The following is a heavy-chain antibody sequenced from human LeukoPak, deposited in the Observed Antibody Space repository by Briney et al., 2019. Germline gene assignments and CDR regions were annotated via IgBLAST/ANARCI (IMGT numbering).Heavy chain of an antibody. CDR2: IYYSGST. CDR3: ARQRSYYYDSSGYFFDY. J-gene: IGHJ4*02. D-gene: IGHD3-22*01. V-gene: IGHV4-39*01. CDR1: GGSISSISYF. Sequence: SETLSLTCTVSGGSISSISYFWGWIRQPPGKGLEWIGSIYYSGSTYHNPSLKSRVTISVDTSKNQFSLKLSSVTAADTAVYYCARQRSYYYDSSGYFFDYWGQGTLVTVSS.